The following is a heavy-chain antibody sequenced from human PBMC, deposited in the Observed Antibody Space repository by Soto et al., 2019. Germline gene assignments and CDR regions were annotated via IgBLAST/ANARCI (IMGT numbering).Heavy chain of an antibody. D-gene: IGHD3-10*01. CDR3: ASSGRFGEFPYGMDV. CDR1: GYTFTGYY. Sequence: GASVKVSCKASGYTFTGYYMHWVRQAPGQGLEWMGWINPNSGGTNYAQKFQGWVTMTRDTSISTAYMELSSVTAADTAVYYCASSGRFGEFPYGMDVWGQGTTVTVSS. CDR2: INPNSGGT. J-gene: IGHJ6*02. V-gene: IGHV1-2*04.